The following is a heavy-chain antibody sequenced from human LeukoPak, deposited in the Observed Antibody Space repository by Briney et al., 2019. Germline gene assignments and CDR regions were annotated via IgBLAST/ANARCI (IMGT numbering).Heavy chain of an antibody. CDR2: ISSSSSYI. CDR3: ARAVFGSSWYYDAFDI. V-gene: IGHV3-21*01. Sequence: GGSLRLSCAASGFTFSSYSMNWVRQAPGKGLEWVSSISSSSSYIYYADSVKGGFTISRDNAKNSLYLQMNSLRAEDTAVYYCARAVFGSSWYYDAFDIWGQGTMVTVSS. D-gene: IGHD6-13*01. CDR1: GFTFSSYS. J-gene: IGHJ3*02.